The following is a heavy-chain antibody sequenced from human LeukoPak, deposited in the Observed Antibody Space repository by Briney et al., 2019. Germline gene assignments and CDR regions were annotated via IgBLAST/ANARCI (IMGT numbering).Heavy chain of an antibody. CDR2: INWNSVSA. J-gene: IGHJ4*02. CDR3: AKGARSSSGYTTD. V-gene: IGHV3-9*01. D-gene: IGHD3-22*01. CDR1: GFTFDDYA. Sequence: GGSLRLSCVASGFTFDDYAMHWVRQAPGKGLEWVAGINWNSVSAVYADSLKGRLTISRDNAKNSLFLQMNSLKTEDTAFYYCAKGARSSSGYTTDWGQGILVTVSS.